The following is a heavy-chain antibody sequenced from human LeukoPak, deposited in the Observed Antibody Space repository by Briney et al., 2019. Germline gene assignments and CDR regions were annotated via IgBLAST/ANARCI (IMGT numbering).Heavy chain of an antibody. Sequence: GGSLRLSCAASGFTFSSYAMSWVRQAPGKGLEWASAISGSGGSTYYADSVKGRFTISRDNSKNTLYLQMNSLRAEDTAVYYCAKDYYDSSGYYYYFDYWGQGTLATVSS. CDR1: GFTFSSYA. CDR2: ISGSGGST. V-gene: IGHV3-23*01. CDR3: AKDYYDSSGYYYYFDY. D-gene: IGHD3-22*01. J-gene: IGHJ4*02.